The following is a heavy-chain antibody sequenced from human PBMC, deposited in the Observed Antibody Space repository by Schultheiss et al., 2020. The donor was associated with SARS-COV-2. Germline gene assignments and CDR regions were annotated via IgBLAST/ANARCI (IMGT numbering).Heavy chain of an antibody. D-gene: IGHD4-17*01. CDR1: GFTFTNYW. CDR2: IDIDGGRI. CDR3: ARSHYGDYADY. V-gene: IGHV3-74*01. Sequence: GGSLRLSCAASGFTFTNYWIHWVRQAPGKGLVWVARIDIDGGRIKYADSVEGRFTISRDNANNAVYLQMNSLRAEDTAVYYCARSHYGDYADYWGQGTLVTVSS. J-gene: IGHJ4*02.